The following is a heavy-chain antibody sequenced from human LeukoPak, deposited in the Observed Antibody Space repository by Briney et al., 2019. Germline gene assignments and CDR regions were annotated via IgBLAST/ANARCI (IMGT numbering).Heavy chain of an antibody. CDR1: GFTFSNYA. CDR3: AKAFRGLREYYYYMDV. Sequence: GGSLSLSCAASGFTFSNYAMSWVRQAPGKGLEWVSAISGSAVTTYYGDSVKGRFTISRDDSKNTLYLQMNSLRAEDTAVYYCAKAFRGLREYYYYMDVWGKGTTVTISS. CDR2: ISGSAVTT. V-gene: IGHV3-23*01. D-gene: IGHD3-16*01. J-gene: IGHJ6*03.